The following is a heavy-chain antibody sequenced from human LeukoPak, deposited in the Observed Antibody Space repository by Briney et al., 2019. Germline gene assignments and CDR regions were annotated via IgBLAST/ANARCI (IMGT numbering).Heavy chain of an antibody. D-gene: IGHD3-10*01. J-gene: IGHJ5*02. CDR2: IHYSGST. Sequence: SETLSLTCTVSGGSISSGGYYWSWIRQHPGKSLEWIGYIHYSGSTYYNPSLKSRVTISIDTSKNQFYLKLSSVTAADTAVYYCARDRVRGTITYAGFDPWGQGTLVTVSS. CDR3: ARDRVRGTITYAGFDP. V-gene: IGHV4-31*03. CDR1: GGSISSGGYY.